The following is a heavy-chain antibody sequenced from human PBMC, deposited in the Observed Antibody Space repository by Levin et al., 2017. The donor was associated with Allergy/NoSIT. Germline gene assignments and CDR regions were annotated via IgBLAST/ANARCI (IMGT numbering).Heavy chain of an antibody. CDR2: ISSSSSTI. CDR1: GFTFSSYG. Sequence: GGSLRLSCAASGFTFSSYGMNWVRQAPGKGLEWVSYISSSSSTIYYADSVKGRFTISRDNAKNSLYLQMNSLRAEDTAVYYCARVGIAAAGPTYYYYDGMDVWGQGTTVTVSS. D-gene: IGHD6-13*01. V-gene: IGHV3-48*01. J-gene: IGHJ6*02. CDR3: ARVGIAAAGPTYYYYDGMDV.